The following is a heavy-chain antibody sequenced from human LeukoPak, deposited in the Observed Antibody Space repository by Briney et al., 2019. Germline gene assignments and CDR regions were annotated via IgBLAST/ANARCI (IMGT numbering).Heavy chain of an antibody. D-gene: IGHD4-17*01. CDR3: ARAFDYGDSHSNWFDP. V-gene: IGHV1-3*04. J-gene: IGHJ5*02. Sequence: ASVKVSCKASGYTFTSYAIHWVRQAPGQRLEWMGWINTGNNNTKCSQKFQGRVTITRDTSASTAYMELSSLRSEDTAVYYCARAFDYGDSHSNWFDPWGQGTLVTVSS. CDR2: INTGNNNT. CDR1: GYTFTSYA.